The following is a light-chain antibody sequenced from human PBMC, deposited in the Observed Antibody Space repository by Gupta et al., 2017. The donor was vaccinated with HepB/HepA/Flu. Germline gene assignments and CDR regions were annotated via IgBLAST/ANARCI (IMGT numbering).Light chain of an antibody. J-gene: IGKJ1*01. V-gene: IGKV4-1*01. CDR1: QSGGYSYKHKTY. CDR3: QQDYSFPQT. Sequence: DIVMTESPYSRVVSLGGRATINYKSSQSGGYSYKHKTYLGWYQQKRGQPPHVLIYRASTRGSGVPDSFRGRGSGSDFTLTISSLQTEDVAVYYCQQDYSFPQTFGEGTKVEIK. CDR2: RAS.